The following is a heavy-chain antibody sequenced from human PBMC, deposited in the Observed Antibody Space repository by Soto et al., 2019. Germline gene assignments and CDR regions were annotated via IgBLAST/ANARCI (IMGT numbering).Heavy chain of an antibody. Sequence: SLSCSGSKGSISGIYWTWIRQPPGKILDWIGYIHYSGRNDYNPSLTSRANMSVDTSKDQFSLNLTSITASDTAVYYCVRVGVGIGNHFDSGGRGTLVTVSS. CDR3: VRVGVGIGNHFDS. V-gene: IGHV4-59*12. CDR1: KGSISGIY. J-gene: IGHJ4*01. D-gene: IGHD1-26*01. CDR2: IHYSGRN.